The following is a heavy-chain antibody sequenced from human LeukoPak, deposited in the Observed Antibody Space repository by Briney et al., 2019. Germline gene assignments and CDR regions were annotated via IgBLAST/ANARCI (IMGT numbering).Heavy chain of an antibody. Sequence: SETLSLTCTVSGDSITSNTYYWGWIRQPPGKGLEWIGSIRYSGSSYYNPSLKSRVTISVDTSKNQFSLSLTSVTAADTAVYYCTRENRPFCPFAYWGQGVLVTVSS. J-gene: IGHJ4*02. CDR2: IRYSGSS. D-gene: IGHD2/OR15-2a*01. V-gene: IGHV4-39*07. CDR3: TRENRPFCPFAY. CDR1: GDSITSNTYY.